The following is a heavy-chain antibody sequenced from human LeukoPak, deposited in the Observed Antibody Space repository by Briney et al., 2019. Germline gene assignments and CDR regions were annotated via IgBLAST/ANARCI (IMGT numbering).Heavy chain of an antibody. Sequence: SETLSLTRTVSGYSISSGYYWGWIRQPPGKGLEWIGSIYHTGSTYFNPSLKSRVTISVDTSKNQFSLKLSSVTAADTAVYYCARDGSGESVLGAFDIWGQGTMVTVSS. CDR3: ARDGSGESVLGAFDI. CDR2: IYHTGST. V-gene: IGHV4-38-2*02. CDR1: GYSISSGYY. J-gene: IGHJ3*02. D-gene: IGHD1-26*01.